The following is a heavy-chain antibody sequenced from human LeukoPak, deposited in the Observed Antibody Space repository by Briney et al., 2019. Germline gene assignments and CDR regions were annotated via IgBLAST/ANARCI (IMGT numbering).Heavy chain of an antibody. J-gene: IGHJ3*01. D-gene: IGHD1-26*01. V-gene: IGHV4-34*01. CDR2: INRGGST. Sequence: HSETLSLTCAVSGGSFSDYYWTWIRQPPGKGLEWIGEINRGGSTNYRPSLKSRVTISIDTSKIQFSLKVNSVTAADTAVYYCAQWERDAFHVWGQGTMVTVSS. CDR1: GGSFSDYY. CDR3: AQWERDAFHV.